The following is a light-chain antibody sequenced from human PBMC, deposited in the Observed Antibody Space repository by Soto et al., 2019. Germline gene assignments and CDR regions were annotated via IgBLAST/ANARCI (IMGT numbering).Light chain of an antibody. Sequence: EIVFTLSPSTLSLSTRERASLSCRASQSVSSYLAWYQQKPGQAPRLLIYGASTRATGIPARFSGSGSGTEFTLTISSLQSEDFAVYYCQQYNNWPGTFGQGTKVDIK. CDR2: GAS. V-gene: IGKV3-15*01. J-gene: IGKJ1*01. CDR3: QQYNNWPGT. CDR1: QSVSSY.